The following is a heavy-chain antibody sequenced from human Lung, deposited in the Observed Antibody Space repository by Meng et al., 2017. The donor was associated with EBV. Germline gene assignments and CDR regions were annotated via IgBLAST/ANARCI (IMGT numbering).Heavy chain of an antibody. CDR3: ARDCLAGYTSGWQFDY. CDR1: GYTFTNYY. CDR2: INTSVGYT. Sequence: QVQLVKSGAEVKKPGASVKVSCKASGYTFTNYYMHWVRQAPGQGLEWMGIINTSVGYTSHAQKFQGRVTMTRDTSTSTVHMEVSSLRSADTAVYYCARDCLAGYTSGWQFDYWGQGTLVTVSS. V-gene: IGHV1-46*01. D-gene: IGHD6-19*01. J-gene: IGHJ4*02.